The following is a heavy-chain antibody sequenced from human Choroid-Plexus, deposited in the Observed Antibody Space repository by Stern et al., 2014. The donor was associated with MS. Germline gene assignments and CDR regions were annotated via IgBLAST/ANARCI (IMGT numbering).Heavy chain of an antibody. J-gene: IGHJ5*02. CDR2: VSYDGSNK. CDR1: GFTFGSCA. V-gene: IGHV3-30*18. Sequence: VQLEESGGGVVQPGRPLRLSCVASGFTFGSCAMHWVRQAPGQGLERVAGVSYDGSNKYYADSVKGRFTISRDNSQNTLYMQMSSLRPEDTAVYYCAKDRQYLTYFFDHWGQGSLVTVSS. CDR3: AKDRQYLTYFFDH. D-gene: IGHD2/OR15-2a*01.